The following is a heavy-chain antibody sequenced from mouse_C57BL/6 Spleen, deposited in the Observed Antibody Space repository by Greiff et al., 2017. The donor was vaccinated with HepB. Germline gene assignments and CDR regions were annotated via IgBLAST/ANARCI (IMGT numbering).Heavy chain of an antibody. CDR2: IRSKSNNYAT. D-gene: IGHD2-3*01. CDR3: VRQGNDGYFDY. V-gene: IGHV10-1*01. CDR1: GFSFNTYA. Sequence: EVKLVESGGGLVQPKGSLKLSCAASGFSFNTYAMNWVRQAPGKGLEWVARIRSKSNNYATYYADSVKDRFTISRDDSESMLYLQMNNLKTEDTAMYYCVRQGNDGYFDYWGQGTTLTVSS. J-gene: IGHJ2*01.